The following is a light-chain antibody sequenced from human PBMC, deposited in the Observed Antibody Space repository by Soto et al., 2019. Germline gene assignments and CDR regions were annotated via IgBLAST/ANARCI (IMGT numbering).Light chain of an antibody. Sequence: QSALTQPRSVSGSPGQSVTISCTGTSSDVGDYNYVSWYQQHPGKAPKLMIYDVIKRPSGVPHRFSASKSGNTASLIISGLQAEDEADYYCCSYADKYTWVFGGGTQLTVL. CDR3: CSYADKYTWV. CDR2: DVI. V-gene: IGLV2-11*01. J-gene: IGLJ7*01. CDR1: SSDVGDYNY.